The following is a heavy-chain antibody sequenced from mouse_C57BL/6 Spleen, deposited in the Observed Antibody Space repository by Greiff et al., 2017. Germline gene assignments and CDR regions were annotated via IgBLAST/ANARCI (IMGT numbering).Heavy chain of an antibody. V-gene: IGHV1-85*01. D-gene: IGHD1-1*01. J-gene: IGHJ2*01. CDR3: ARGSSLCDLDD. Sequence: VQLQQSGPELVKPGASVKLSCKASGYTFTSYDINWVKQRPGQGLAWIGWIYPSDGSTKYNEKFKGKATLTVDTSSSTAYMELPSLTSEDAAVCFWARGSSLCDLDDWGQGTTLTGSA. CDR1: GYTFTSYD. CDR2: IYPSDGST.